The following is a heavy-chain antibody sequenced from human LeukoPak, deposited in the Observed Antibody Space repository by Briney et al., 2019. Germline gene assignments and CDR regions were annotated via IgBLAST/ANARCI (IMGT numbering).Heavy chain of an antibody. V-gene: IGHV3-74*01. D-gene: IGHD3-10*01. J-gene: IGHJ4*02. CDR3: AGTVGSAPDYYGSGGFAVLDY. CDR1: GFTFSSYW. CDR2: INSDGRTT. Sequence: GRSLRLSCAASGFTFSSYWMHWVRQVPGKGLVWVSRINSDGRTTRYADSVKGRFTISRDNAKNTLFLQMNSLRAEDTAVYYCAGTVGSAPDYYGSGGFAVLDYWGQGTLVTVSS.